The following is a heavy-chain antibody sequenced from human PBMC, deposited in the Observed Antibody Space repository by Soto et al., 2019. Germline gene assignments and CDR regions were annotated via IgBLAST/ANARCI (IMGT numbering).Heavy chain of an antibody. J-gene: IGHJ6*02. V-gene: IGHV1-8*01. Sequence: ASVKVSCKASGYTFTSYDINWVRQATGQGLEWMGWMNPNSGNTGYAQRFQGRVTMTRNTSISTAYMELSSLRSEDTAVYYCAKGGGVTIFGVVRYYYGMDVWGQGTTVTLSS. D-gene: IGHD3-3*01. CDR1: GYTFTSYD. CDR2: MNPNSGNT. CDR3: AKGGGVTIFGVVRYYYGMDV.